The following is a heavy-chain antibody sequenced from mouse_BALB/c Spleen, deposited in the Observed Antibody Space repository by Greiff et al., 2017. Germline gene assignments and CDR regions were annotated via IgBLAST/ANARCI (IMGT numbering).Heavy chain of an antibody. D-gene: IGHD1-1*01. Sequence: EVQLEESGGGLVQPGGSLRLSCATSGFTFTGYYMSWVRQPPGKALEWLGFIRNKANGYTTEYSASVKGRFTISRDNSQSILYLQMNTLRAEDSATYYCARGGKDYGSSYDFDYWGQGTTLTVSS. J-gene: IGHJ2*01. CDR2: IRNKANGYTT. CDR1: GFTFTGYY. V-gene: IGHV7-3*02. CDR3: ARGGKDYGSSYDFDY.